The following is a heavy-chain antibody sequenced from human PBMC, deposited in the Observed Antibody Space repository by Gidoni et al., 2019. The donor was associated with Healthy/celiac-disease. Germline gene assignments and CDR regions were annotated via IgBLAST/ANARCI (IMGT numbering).Heavy chain of an antibody. CDR1: GFTDSSNY. CDR3: ATTMIVPYRYWYFDL. V-gene: IGHV3-53*04. Sequence: EVQLVEYGGGWVQPGGYLRLTCAASGFTDSSNYMSWVRQAPGKGLEWFSVIYSGGSTYYADSVKGRFTISSHNSKNTLYLQMNSLRAEDTAVYYCATTMIVPYRYWYFDLWGRGTLVTVSS. D-gene: IGHD3-22*01. J-gene: IGHJ2*01. CDR2: IYSGGST.